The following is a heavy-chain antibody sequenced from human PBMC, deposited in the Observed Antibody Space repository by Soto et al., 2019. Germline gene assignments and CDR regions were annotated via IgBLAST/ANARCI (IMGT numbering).Heavy chain of an antibody. CDR1: GFTFSSYA. CDR2: ISGSGGST. D-gene: IGHD2-2*01. J-gene: IGHJ6*02. Sequence: LRLSCAASGFTFSSYAMSWVRQAPGKGLEWVSAISGSGGSTYYADSVKGRFTISRDNSKNTLYLQMNSLRAEDTAVYYCAKDLSSSVYPMAGMDVWGQGTTVTVSS. V-gene: IGHV3-23*01. CDR3: AKDLSSSVYPMAGMDV.